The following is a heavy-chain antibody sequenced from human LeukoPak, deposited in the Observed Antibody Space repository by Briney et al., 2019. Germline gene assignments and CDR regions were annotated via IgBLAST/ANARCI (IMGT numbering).Heavy chain of an antibody. CDR1: GYTFTSNY. Sequence: GASVKVSCKAFGYTFTSNYMHWVRQAPGQGPEWMGVISPSGGSTTYAQKFQGRVTLTRDMSTSTDYLELSSLRSEDTAVYYCAREYRGYDYVWGSYPVYYFDYWGQGTLVTVSS. D-gene: IGHD3-16*02. CDR2: ISPSGGST. V-gene: IGHV1-46*01. J-gene: IGHJ4*02. CDR3: AREYRGYDYVWGSYPVYYFDY.